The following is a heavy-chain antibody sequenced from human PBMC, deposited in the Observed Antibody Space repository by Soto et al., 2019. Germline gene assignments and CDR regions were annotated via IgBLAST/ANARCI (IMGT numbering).Heavy chain of an antibody. V-gene: IGHV1-46*01. CDR1: GNTFTTYY. CDR2: INPSGGST. CDR3: ASFLQQLVLVY. Sequence: QVQLVQSGAEVRKPGASVKVSCKASGNTFTTYYMHWVRQAPGQGLEWLGIINPSGGSTSYAQKFQGRVTMTSDTPTSTVYMELSSLRPEDTAVYYCASFLQQLVLVYWGQGALVNVSS. J-gene: IGHJ4*02. D-gene: IGHD6-13*01.